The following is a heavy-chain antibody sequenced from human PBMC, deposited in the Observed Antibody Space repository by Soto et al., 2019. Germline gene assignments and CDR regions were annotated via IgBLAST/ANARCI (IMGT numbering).Heavy chain of an antibody. D-gene: IGHD3-3*01. V-gene: IGHV4-59*08. J-gene: IGHJ6*03. CDR3: ARTSHDFWTRHYYYYMDV. CDR2: IYYSGST. Sequence: QVQLQESGPGLVKPSETLSLTCTVSGGSISSYYWSWIRQPPGKGLEWIGYIYYSGSTNYNPSLKSRVTISVDTSKNQFSLKLSSVTAADTAVYYCARTSHDFWTRHYYYYMDVWGRGTTVTVSS. CDR1: GGSISSYY.